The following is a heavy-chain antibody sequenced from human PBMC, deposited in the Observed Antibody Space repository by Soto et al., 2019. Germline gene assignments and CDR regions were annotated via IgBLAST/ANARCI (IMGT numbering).Heavy chain of an antibody. CDR2: ISGDGINT. CDR3: ARGNLSVDFDS. CDR1: GFNFGFFG. J-gene: IGHJ4*02. Sequence: QIQLVESGGDVVQPGRSLRLSCAASGFNFGFFGMHWVRQAPGKGLEWVAFISGDGINTHYADSVRGRFTLSRDYSKKTMYLQMDTLREDDTARYYCARGNLSVDFDSWGQGTLVTVSS. V-gene: IGHV3-30*03. D-gene: IGHD3-3*01.